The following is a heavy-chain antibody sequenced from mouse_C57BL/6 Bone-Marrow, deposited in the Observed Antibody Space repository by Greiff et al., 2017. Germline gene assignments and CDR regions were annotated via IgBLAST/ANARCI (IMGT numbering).Heavy chain of an antibody. J-gene: IGHJ3*01. V-gene: IGHV1-81*01. CDR2: IYPRSGNT. CDR1: GYTFTSYG. Sequence: VQLQQSGAELARPGASVKLSCKASGYTFTSYGVSWVKQRTGQGLEWIGEIYPRSGNTYYNEKFKGKATLTADKSSSTAYMDLRSLTAEDSAVYFCARGPYYGSSYAWFAYWGQGTLVTVSA. D-gene: IGHD1-1*01. CDR3: ARGPYYGSSYAWFAY.